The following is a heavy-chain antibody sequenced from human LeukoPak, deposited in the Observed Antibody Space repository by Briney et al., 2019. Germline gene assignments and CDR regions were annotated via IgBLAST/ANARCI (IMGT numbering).Heavy chain of an antibody. D-gene: IGHD2-2*01. V-gene: IGHV3-53*01. CDR1: GFTVSSSF. CDR3: AREVISTPSYFDY. J-gene: IGHJ4*02. Sequence: GGSLRLSCAASGFTVSSSFIYWVRRAPGKGLAWVSFIHRDDKTYYADSVKGRFTMSRDSSKNTLYLQMNSLGADDTAVYYCAREVISTPSYFDYWGQGILVTVSS. CDR2: IHRDDKT.